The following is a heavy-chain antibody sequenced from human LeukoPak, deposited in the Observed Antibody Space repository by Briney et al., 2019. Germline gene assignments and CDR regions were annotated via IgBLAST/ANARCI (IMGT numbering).Heavy chain of an antibody. D-gene: IGHD6-6*01. CDR3: ARVGSSSSLGFDY. V-gene: IGHV3-23*01. J-gene: IGHJ4*02. CDR1: GFTFSSYA. Sequence: PGRSLRLSCAASGFTFSSYAMSWVRQAPGKGLEWVSAISGSGGSTYYADSVKGRFTISRDNSKNTLYLQMNSLRAEDTAVYYCARVGSSSSLGFDYWGQGTLVTVSS. CDR2: ISGSGGST.